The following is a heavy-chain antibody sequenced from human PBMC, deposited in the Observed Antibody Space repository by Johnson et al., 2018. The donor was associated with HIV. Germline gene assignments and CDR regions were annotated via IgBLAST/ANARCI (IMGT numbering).Heavy chain of an antibody. CDR1: AFSFSNYP. D-gene: IGHD3-22*01. V-gene: IGHV3-30-3*01. CDR3: AREHGPDEGYYDGRYYSGFDI. Sequence: QVQLVESGGVVVQPGRSLRLSCAASAFSFSNYPMHWVRQAPGKGLEWVAVISYDGSNKYYADSVKGRFTISRDSSKNTLYLQMNSLRAEDTAVYSCAREHGPDEGYYDGRYYSGFDIWGQGTMVTVSS. CDR2: ISYDGSNK. J-gene: IGHJ3*02.